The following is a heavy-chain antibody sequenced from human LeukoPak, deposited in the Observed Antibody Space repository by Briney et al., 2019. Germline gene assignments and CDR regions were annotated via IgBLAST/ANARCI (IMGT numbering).Heavy chain of an antibody. J-gene: IGHJ4*02. CDR2: IYYSGST. Sequence: SETLSLTCTVPGGSISSYYWSWIRQPPGKGLEWIGYIYYSGSTNYNPSLKSRVTISVDTSKNQFSLKLSSVTAADTAVYYCARHVVAASYFDYWGQGTLVTVSS. CDR3: ARHVVAASYFDY. V-gene: IGHV4-59*08. D-gene: IGHD2-15*01. CDR1: GGSISSYY.